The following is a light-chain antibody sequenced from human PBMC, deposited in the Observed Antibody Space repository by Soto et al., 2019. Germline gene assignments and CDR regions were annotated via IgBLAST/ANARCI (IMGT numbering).Light chain of an antibody. CDR1: SSDVGGYSY. CDR2: EVT. J-gene: IGLJ1*01. CDR3: SPYACSNNFV. Sequence: QSVLTQPPSASGSPGQSVTISCTGTSSDVGGYSYVSWYQQHPGKAPKLMIYEVTKRPSGVPDRFSASKSGNTASLTVSGLQAEHEADDYCSPYACSNNFVFGTGTKVTVL. V-gene: IGLV2-8*01.